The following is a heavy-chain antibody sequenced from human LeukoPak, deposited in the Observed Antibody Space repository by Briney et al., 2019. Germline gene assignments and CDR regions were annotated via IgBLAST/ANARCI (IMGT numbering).Heavy chain of an antibody. J-gene: IGHJ4*02. D-gene: IGHD3-22*01. CDR2: IYYSGST. Sequence: PSETLSLTCTVSGGSISSYYWSWIRQPPGKGLEWIGYIYYSGSTNYNPSLKSRVTISVDTSKNQFSLKVSSVTGADTAVYYCARAGYDSTDSYYFDYWGQGTLVTVSS. CDR3: ARAGYDSTDSYYFDY. CDR1: GGSISSYY. V-gene: IGHV4-59*01.